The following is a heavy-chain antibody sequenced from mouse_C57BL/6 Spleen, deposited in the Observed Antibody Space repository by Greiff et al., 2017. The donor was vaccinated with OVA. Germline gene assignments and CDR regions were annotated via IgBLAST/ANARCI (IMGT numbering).Heavy chain of an antibody. Sequence: QVQLKESGAELVKPGASVKISCKASGYAFSSYWMNWVKQRPGKGLEWIGQIYPGDGDTNYNGKFKGKATLTADKSSSTAYMQLSSLTSEDSAVYFCGRDGSSHLGHWGQGTTLTVSS. CDR1: GYAFSSYW. J-gene: IGHJ2*01. D-gene: IGHD1-1*01. CDR2: IYPGDGDT. CDR3: GRDGSSHLGH. V-gene: IGHV1-80*01.